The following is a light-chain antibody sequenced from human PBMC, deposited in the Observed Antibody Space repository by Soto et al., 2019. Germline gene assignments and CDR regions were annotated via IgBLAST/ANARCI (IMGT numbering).Light chain of an antibody. CDR2: KAS. CDR3: QQYNTYPLT. Sequence: DIQMTQSPSTLSASVGDRVTITCRASQSISSWLAWYQQKPGKALKFLIFKASSLESGVPSRFSGSGSGTEFTLTISSLQPDDFATYYCQQYNTYPLTFGGGTKVEIK. CDR1: QSISSW. V-gene: IGKV1-5*03. J-gene: IGKJ4*01.